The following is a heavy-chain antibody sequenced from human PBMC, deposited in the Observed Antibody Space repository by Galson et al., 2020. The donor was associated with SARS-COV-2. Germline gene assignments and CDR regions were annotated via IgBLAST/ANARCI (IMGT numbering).Heavy chain of an antibody. CDR2: ISSSSSYT. J-gene: IGHJ2*01. CDR1: GFTFSDYY. CDR3: ASIGTLGYGDSDWYFDL. Sequence: GGSLRLSCAASGFTFSDYYMSWIRQAPGKGLEWVSYISSSSSYTNYADSVKGRFTISRDNAKNSLYLQMNSLRAEDTAVYYCASIGTLGYGDSDWYFDLWGRGTLVTVS. D-gene: IGHD4-17*01. V-gene: IGHV3-11*06.